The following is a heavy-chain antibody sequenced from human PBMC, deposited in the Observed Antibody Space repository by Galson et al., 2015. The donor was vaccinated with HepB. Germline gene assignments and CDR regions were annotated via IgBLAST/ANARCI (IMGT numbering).Heavy chain of an antibody. J-gene: IGHJ5*02. CDR2: VDPEDGET. Sequence: VKVSCKVSGYTFTDYYMHWVQQAPGKGLEWMGLVDPEDGETIYAEKFQGRVTITADTSTDTAYMELSSLRSEDTAVYYCATELAAAGTGDNWFDPWGQGTLVTVSS. CDR3: ATELAAAGTGDNWFDP. D-gene: IGHD6-13*01. CDR1: GYTFTDYY. V-gene: IGHV1-69-2*01.